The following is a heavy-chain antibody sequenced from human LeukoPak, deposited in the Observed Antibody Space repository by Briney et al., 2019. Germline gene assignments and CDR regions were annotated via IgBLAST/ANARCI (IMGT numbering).Heavy chain of an antibody. J-gene: IGHJ6*02. CDR3: AREHYYGMEV. CDR2: IYYIGST. V-gene: IGHV4-59*01. Sequence: SETLSLTCAVSGGSNSGNYWSWIRQPPGKGLEWIGYIYYIGSTNYNPSLKSRVTMSVDTSKNQFSLKLNSVTAADTAVYYCAREHYYGMEVWGQGTTVIVSS. CDR1: GGSNSGNY.